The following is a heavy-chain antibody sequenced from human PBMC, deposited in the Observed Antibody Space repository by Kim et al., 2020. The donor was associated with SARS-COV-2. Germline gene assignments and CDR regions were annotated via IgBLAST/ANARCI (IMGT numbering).Heavy chain of an antibody. CDR1: GGSFSGYY. CDR3: ARETGDPQPNYFDY. J-gene: IGHJ4*02. CDR2: INHSGST. V-gene: IGHV4-34*01. Sequence: SETLSLTCAVYGGSFSGYYWSWIRQPPGKGLEWIGEINHSGSTNYNPSLKSRVTISVDTSKNQFSLKLSSVTAADTAVYYCARETGDPQPNYFDYWGQGTLVTVSS. D-gene: IGHD4-17*01.